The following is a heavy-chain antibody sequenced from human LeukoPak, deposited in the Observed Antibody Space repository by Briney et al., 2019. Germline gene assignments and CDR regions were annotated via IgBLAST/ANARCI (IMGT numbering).Heavy chain of an antibody. Sequence: PSETLSLTCAVYGGSFSGYYWSWIRQPPGKGLEWIGEINHSGSTNYNPSLKSRVTISVDTSKNQFSLKLSSVTAADTAVYYCASYGYIWGSYRYGGYFDYWGQGTLVTVSS. D-gene: IGHD3-16*02. CDR2: INHSGST. J-gene: IGHJ4*02. CDR3: ASYGYIWGSYRYGGYFDY. CDR1: GGSFSGYY. V-gene: IGHV4-34*01.